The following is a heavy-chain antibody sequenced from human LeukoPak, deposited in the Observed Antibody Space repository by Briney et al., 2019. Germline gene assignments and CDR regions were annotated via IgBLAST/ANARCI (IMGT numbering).Heavy chain of an antibody. Sequence: PGGSLRLSCAASGFTFSSSSMTWVRQAPGKGLEWVANIKQDGSEKYYVDSVKGRFTISRDNAKNSLYLQMNSLRAEDTAVYYCARDFVDEPDIAVAKHPDYWGQGTLVTVSS. D-gene: IGHD6-19*01. CDR2: IKQDGSEK. CDR3: ARDFVDEPDIAVAKHPDY. CDR1: GFTFSSSS. J-gene: IGHJ4*02. V-gene: IGHV3-7*01.